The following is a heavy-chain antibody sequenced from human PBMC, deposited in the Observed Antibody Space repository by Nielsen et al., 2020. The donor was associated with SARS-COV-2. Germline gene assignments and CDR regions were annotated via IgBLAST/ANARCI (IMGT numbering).Heavy chain of an antibody. CDR2: ISAYNGNT. V-gene: IGHV1-18*01. CDR3: AGANGDAFDI. Sequence: ASVKVSCKASRYTFTSYDINWVRQATGQGLEWMGWISAYNGNTNYAQKLQGRVTMTTDTSTSTAYMELRSLRSDDTAVYYCAGANGDAFDIWGQGTMVTVSS. J-gene: IGHJ3*02. D-gene: IGHD4/OR15-4a*01. CDR1: RYTFTSYD.